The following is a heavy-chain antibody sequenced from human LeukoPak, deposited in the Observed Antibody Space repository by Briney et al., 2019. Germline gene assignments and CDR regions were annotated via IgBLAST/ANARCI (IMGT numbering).Heavy chain of an antibody. CDR2: IYTSGST. J-gene: IGHJ6*03. D-gene: IGHD2-2*01. Sequence: SSETLSLTCTVSGGSISSGSYYWSWIRQPAGKGLEWIGRIYTSGSTNYNPSLKSRVTISVDTSKNQFSLKLSSVTAADTAVYYCARSLSSEYYYYYYMDVCGKGTTVTISS. V-gene: IGHV4-61*02. CDR3: ARSLSSEYYYYYYMDV. CDR1: GGSISSGSYY.